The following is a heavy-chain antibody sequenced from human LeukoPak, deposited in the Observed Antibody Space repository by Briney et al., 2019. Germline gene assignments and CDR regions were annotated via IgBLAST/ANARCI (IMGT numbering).Heavy chain of an antibody. CDR1: GFTFSSYA. CDR2: ISGTGGRT. Sequence: GGSLRLSCAASGFTFSSYAMSWVRQAPGKGLEWVSAISGTGGRTYYADSVKGRFTISRDNSKNTLYLQMNSLRAEDTAVYYCARRVVYYFDYWGQGTLVTVSS. J-gene: IGHJ4*02. V-gene: IGHV3-23*01. CDR3: ARRVVYYFDY. D-gene: IGHD2-15*01.